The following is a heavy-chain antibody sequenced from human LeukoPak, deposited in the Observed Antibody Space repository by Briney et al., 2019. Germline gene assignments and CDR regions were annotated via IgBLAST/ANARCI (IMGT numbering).Heavy chain of an antibody. D-gene: IGHD3-3*01. CDR1: RFTFNTYA. J-gene: IGHJ5*02. Sequence: GGSLRLSCAASRFTFNTYAVNWVRQAPGKGLEWVSAISGNGDITYYADSVRGRFTISRDNSKNTLYLQMNSLRAEDTAVYYCAKDRGYDFWSGYSWFDPWGQGTLVTVSS. V-gene: IGHV3-23*01. CDR2: ISGNGDIT. CDR3: AKDRGYDFWSGYSWFDP.